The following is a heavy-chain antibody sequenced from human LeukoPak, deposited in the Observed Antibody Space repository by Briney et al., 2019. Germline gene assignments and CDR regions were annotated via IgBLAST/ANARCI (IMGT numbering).Heavy chain of an antibody. CDR2: INTDGSSA. J-gene: IGHJ4*02. Sequence: GGSLRLSCAASGFTFTSHWMHWVRHAPGKGLVWVSRINTDGSSANYADSVKGRFTISRDNAKSTLYLQMDSLRAEDTAVYYCARGASSGRYYSGDYWGQGTLVTVSS. D-gene: IGHD3-10*01. CDR1: GFTFTSHW. CDR3: ARGASSGRYYSGDY. V-gene: IGHV3-74*01.